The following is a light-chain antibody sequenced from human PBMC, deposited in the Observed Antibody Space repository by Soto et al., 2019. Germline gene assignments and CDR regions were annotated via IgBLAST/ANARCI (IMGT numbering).Light chain of an antibody. Sequence: QSVLTQPPSVSGAPGQRVTIPCTGSSSNIGAGYDVHWYQQLPGTAPKLLIYGNRNRPSGVPDRFSGSKSGTSASLAISGLRSEDEADYYCAAWDDALSGHVFGSGTKVTVL. CDR3: AAWDDALSGHV. J-gene: IGLJ1*01. CDR1: SSNIGAGYD. CDR2: GNR. V-gene: IGLV1-40*01.